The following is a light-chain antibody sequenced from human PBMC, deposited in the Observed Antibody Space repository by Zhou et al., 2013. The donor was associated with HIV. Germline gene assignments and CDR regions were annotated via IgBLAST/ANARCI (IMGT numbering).Light chain of an antibody. J-gene: IGKJ2*01. V-gene: IGKV1-39*01. CDR3: QQSYSVPQT. CDR1: QSISSY. Sequence: DIQMTQSPSSLSASVGDRVTITCRASQSISSYLNWYQQKPGKAPKLLIYAASSLQSGVPSRFSGSGSGTDFTLAITNLQPEDFATYYCQQSYSVPQTFGQGTKVEIK. CDR2: AAS.